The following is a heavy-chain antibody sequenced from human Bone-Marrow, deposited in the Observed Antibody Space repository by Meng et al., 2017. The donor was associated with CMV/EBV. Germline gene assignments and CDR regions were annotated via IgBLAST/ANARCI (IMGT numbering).Heavy chain of an antibody. D-gene: IGHD4-11*01. J-gene: IGHJ5*02. V-gene: IGHV3-23*01. Sequence: GGSLRLSCAASGFTFSSYEMNWVRQAPGKGLEWVSPITASGYSTYYADSVKGRFTISRDDSKNTLYLQLNSLRDEDTAVYYCARNQAYGNYGVSWGQGTLVTVSS. CDR2: ITASGYST. CDR1: GFTFSSYE. CDR3: ARNQAYGNYGVS.